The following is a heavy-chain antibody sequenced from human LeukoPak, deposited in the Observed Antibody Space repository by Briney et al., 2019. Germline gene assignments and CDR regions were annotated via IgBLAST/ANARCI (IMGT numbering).Heavy chain of an antibody. V-gene: IGHV3-74*03. D-gene: IGHD2-15*01. Sequence: PGGSLRLSCASSVFTFRSHWMHWVRQAPGKGLVWVSRINSDGSNTTYADSVKGRFTISRDNAKNTLYLQMNSLRAEDTAVYNCARSKRWYSTDAFDIWGQGTMVTVSS. J-gene: IGHJ3*02. CDR3: ARSKRWYSTDAFDI. CDR2: INSDGSNT. CDR1: VFTFRSHW.